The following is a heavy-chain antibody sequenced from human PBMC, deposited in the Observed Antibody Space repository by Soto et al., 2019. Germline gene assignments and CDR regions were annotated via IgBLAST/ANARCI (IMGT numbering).Heavy chain of an antibody. CDR3: ASLWGWSLDY. D-gene: IGHD3-16*01. V-gene: IGHV4-59*08. CDR1: GGSISSYY. J-gene: IGHJ4*02. CDR2: IYYSGST. Sequence: QVQLQESGPGLVKPSETLSLTCTVSGGSISSYYWSWIRQPPGKGLEWIGYIYYSGSTNYNPSPNRRVTIAVDISKNQSSLKLSSVTAADTAVYYCASLWGWSLDYWGQGTLVTVSS.